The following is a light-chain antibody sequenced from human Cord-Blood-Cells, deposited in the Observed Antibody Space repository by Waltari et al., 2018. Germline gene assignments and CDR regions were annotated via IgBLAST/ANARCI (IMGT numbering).Light chain of an antibody. Sequence: DIQMTQSPSSLSASVGDRVTITCRASQSISSYFNWYQQKPGKAPKLLIYAASSLQSGVPSRFSGSGSGTDFTLTISSLQPEDFATYYCQQGYSTPYTFGQGTKLEIK. CDR3: QQGYSTPYT. CDR1: QSISSY. V-gene: IGKV1-39*01. CDR2: AAS. J-gene: IGKJ2*01.